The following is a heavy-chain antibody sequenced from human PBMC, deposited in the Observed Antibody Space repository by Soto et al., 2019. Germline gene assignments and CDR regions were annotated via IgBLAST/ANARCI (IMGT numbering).Heavy chain of an antibody. Sequence: PGGTLRLSCAASGFTFSSYSMNWVRLAPGKGLEWVSYISSSSSTIYYADSVKGRFTISRVNAKNSLYLQMNSLRDEDTAVYYCARFPPPSYDFWRGYPGEDYWGQGTLVTVSS. D-gene: IGHD3-3*01. V-gene: IGHV3-48*02. CDR1: GFTFSSYS. CDR3: ARFPPPSYDFWRGYPGEDY. CDR2: ISSSSSTI. J-gene: IGHJ4*02.